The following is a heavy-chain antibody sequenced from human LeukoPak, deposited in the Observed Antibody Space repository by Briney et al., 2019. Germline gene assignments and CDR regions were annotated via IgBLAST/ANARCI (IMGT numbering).Heavy chain of an antibody. CDR1: GGSISSDY. CDR2: IYYSGST. J-gene: IGHJ4*02. D-gene: IGHD3-22*01. Sequence: SKTLSLTCAVAGGSISSDYWSWIRQPAGRGVEWSGCIYYSGSTNYNPSLKSRVTISVDTSTNQVSLELSSVTAADTAVYYCARVGGPSGFDNFDYWGQGTLVTVSS. V-gene: IGHV4-59*01. CDR3: ARVGGPSGFDNFDY.